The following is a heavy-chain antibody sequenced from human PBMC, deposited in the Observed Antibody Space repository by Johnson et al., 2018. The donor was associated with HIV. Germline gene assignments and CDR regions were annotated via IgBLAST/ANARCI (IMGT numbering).Heavy chain of an antibody. CDR3: ARSGVLLWFGEKEDAFDI. V-gene: IGHV3-30-3*01. Sequence: QVQLVESGGGVVQPGRSLRLSCAASGFTFSSYAMHWVRQAPGKGLEWVAVISYDGSNKYYADSVKGRFTIYRDNSKNTLCLQMNSLRAEDTAVYYCARSGVLLWFGEKEDAFDIWGQGTMVTVSS. J-gene: IGHJ3*02. D-gene: IGHD3-10*01. CDR1: GFTFSSYA. CDR2: ISYDGSNK.